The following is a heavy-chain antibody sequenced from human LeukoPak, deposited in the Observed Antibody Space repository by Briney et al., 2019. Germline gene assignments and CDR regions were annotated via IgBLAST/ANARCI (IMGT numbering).Heavy chain of an antibody. CDR2: IYAGGNS. Sequence: GGSLRLSCAASGFIVSHKYMAWVRQAPGKGLEWLSIIYAGGNSVSADSVKGRFIISRDNSRNTVHLQRNSLRDDDTAVYYCARGQIDLLRNYFDSWGPGTLVAVSS. CDR1: GFIVSHKY. J-gene: IGHJ4*02. V-gene: IGHV3-66*01. CDR3: ARGQIDLLRNYFDS. D-gene: IGHD3-22*01.